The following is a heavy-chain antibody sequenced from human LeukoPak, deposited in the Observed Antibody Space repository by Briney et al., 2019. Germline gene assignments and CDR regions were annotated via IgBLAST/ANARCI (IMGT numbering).Heavy chain of an antibody. J-gene: IGHJ6*03. Sequence: ASVKVSCMPSGYTFTGYYMHGVRQAPGQGGEWMGWINPNSGGTNYAQKFHGRVTMTRDTSLSTAYMELSRLRSDDTAVYYCARDHGIVVVPAALYYYYMDVWGKGTTVTVSS. CDR3: ARDHGIVVVPAALYYYYMDV. V-gene: IGHV1-2*02. CDR2: INPNSGGT. D-gene: IGHD2-2*01. CDR1: GYTFTGYY.